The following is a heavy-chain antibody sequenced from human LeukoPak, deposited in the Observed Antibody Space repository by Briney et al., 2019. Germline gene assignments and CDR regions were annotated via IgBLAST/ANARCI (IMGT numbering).Heavy chain of an antibody. CDR1: GGSISSYY. CDR2: IYHSGST. Sequence: PSETLSLTCTVSGGSISSYYWSWIRQPPGKGLEWIGYIYHSGSTYYNPSLKSRVTISVDRSKNQFSLKLSSVTAADTAVYYCARYPGGKQHGNWFDPWGQGTLVTVSS. V-gene: IGHV4-59*12. CDR3: ARYPGGKQHGNWFDP. D-gene: IGHD1/OR15-1a*01. J-gene: IGHJ5*02.